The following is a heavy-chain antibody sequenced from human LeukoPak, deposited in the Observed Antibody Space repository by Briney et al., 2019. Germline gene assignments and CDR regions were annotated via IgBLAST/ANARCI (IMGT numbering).Heavy chain of an antibody. Sequence: ASVKVSCKASGYTFTGYYMHWVRQAPGQGLEWMGWINPNSGGTNYAQKFQGWATMTRDTSISTAYMELSRLRSDDTAVYYCAREAVYPDAFDIWGQGTLVTVSS. J-gene: IGHJ3*02. V-gene: IGHV1-2*04. CDR2: INPNSGGT. CDR1: GYTFTGYY. D-gene: IGHD1-14*01. CDR3: AREAVYPDAFDI.